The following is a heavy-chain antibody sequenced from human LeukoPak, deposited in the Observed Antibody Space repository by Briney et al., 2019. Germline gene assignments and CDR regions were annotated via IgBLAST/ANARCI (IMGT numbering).Heavy chain of an antibody. J-gene: IGHJ4*02. CDR3: ASGRRVVFFDY. CDR2: IYHSGST. CDR1: GVSISSGGYY. Sequence: SETLSLTCTVSGVSISSGGYYWSWLRQPPGKGLEWIGYIYHSGSTYYNPSLKSRVTISVDRSKNQFSLKLSSVTAADTAVYYCASGRRVVFFDYWGQGTLVTVSS. D-gene: IGHD3-3*01. V-gene: IGHV4-30-2*01.